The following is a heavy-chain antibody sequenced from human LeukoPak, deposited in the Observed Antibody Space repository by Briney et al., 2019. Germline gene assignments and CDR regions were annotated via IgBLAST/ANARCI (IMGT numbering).Heavy chain of an antibody. Sequence: SETLSLTCTVSGYSISSGYYWGWIRQPPGKGLEWIGSIYHSGSTYYNPSLKSRVTISVDTSKNRISLKLSSVTAADTAVYYCARSPVRWSSTTWFGFYFDYWGQGTLVTGSS. J-gene: IGHJ4*02. CDR1: GYSISSGYY. D-gene: IGHD2-2*01. CDR3: ARSPVRWSSTTWFGFYFDY. V-gene: IGHV4-38-2*02. CDR2: IYHSGST.